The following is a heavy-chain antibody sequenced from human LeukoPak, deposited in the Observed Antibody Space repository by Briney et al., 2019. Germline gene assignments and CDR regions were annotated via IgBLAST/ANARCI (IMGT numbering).Heavy chain of an antibody. CDR3: ARHRASLKLDQIAVAGTIDY. CDR2: IYPGDSDT. CDR1: GYSSTSYW. J-gene: IGHJ4*02. D-gene: IGHD6-19*01. V-gene: IGHV5-51*01. Sequence: NAGESLKISCKGSGYSSTSYWIGWVRQMPGKGLEWMGIIYPGDSDTRYSPSFQGQVTISADKSISTAYLQWSSLKASDTAMYYCARHRASLKLDQIAVAGTIDYWGQGTLVTVSS.